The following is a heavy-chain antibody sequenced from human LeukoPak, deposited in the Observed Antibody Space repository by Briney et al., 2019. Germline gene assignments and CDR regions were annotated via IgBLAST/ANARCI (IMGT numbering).Heavy chain of an antibody. CDR1: GDSVSTNGVA. CDR2: TYYRSKWYN. V-gene: IGHV6-1*01. J-gene: IGHJ3*02. Sequence: SQTLSLTCGISGDSVSTNGVAWNWIRQSPSRGLEWLGRTYYRSKWYNDYAVSVKSRITINPDTSRNQFSLQLNSVTPEDTAVYYCARGRSSAFDTWAKGQWSPSLQ. CDR3: ARGRSSAFDT.